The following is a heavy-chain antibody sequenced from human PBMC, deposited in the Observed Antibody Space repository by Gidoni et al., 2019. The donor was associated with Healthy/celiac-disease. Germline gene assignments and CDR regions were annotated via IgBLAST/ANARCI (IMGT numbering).Heavy chain of an antibody. D-gene: IGHD6-19*01. CDR1: GFTFGDYA. CDR3: TRETGYSSGWYYIYFDY. CDR2: IRSKAYGGTT. Sequence: EVQMVESGGGLVKPGRSLRLSCTASGFTFGDYALSWFRQAPGKGLEWVGFIRSKAYGGTTEYAASVKGRFTISRDESKSIAYLQMNSLKTEDTAVYYCTRETGYSSGWYYIYFDYWGQGTLVTVSS. V-gene: IGHV3-49*05. J-gene: IGHJ4*02.